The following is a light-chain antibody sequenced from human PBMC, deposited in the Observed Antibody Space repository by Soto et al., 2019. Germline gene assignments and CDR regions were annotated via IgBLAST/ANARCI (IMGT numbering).Light chain of an antibody. V-gene: IGKV1-8*01. CDR1: QGISSY. CDR3: QQYNSYRT. CDR2: AAS. Sequence: AIRMTQSPSSLSASTGDRVTITFRASQGISSYLAWYQQKPGKAPKLLIYAASTLQSGVPSRFRGSGSGTEFTLTISSLQPDDFATYYCQQYNSYRTFGQGTKVDIK. J-gene: IGKJ1*01.